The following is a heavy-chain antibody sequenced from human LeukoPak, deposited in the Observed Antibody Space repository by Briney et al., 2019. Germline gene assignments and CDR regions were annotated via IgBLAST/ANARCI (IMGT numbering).Heavy chain of an antibody. CDR3: ARTVYSSRWYFDV. CDR2: IYQTGST. CDR1: NSYIRSYY. Sequence: TSETLSLTCTVSNSYIRSYYWSWIRRPPGKGLEWIGCIYQTGSTNHNPPLKSRVTISIDTSKNQFSLKLSSVTAADTAVYYCARTVYSSRWYFDVWGQGALVTVSS. D-gene: IGHD6-13*01. J-gene: IGHJ4*02. V-gene: IGHV4-59*08.